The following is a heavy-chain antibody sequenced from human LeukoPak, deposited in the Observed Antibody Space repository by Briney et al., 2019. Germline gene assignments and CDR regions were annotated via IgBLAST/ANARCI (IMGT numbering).Heavy chain of an antibody. Sequence: WASVKVSCKASGYTFTSYAMHWVRQAPGQRLEWMGWINAGNGNTKYSQKFQGRVTITRDTSASTAYMELSSLRSEDTAVYYCARGERYYYDSSGYLDYWAREPWSPSPQ. V-gene: IGHV1-3*01. CDR2: INAGNGNT. CDR1: GYTFTSYA. J-gene: IGHJ4*02. D-gene: IGHD3-22*01. CDR3: ARGERYYYDSSGYLDY.